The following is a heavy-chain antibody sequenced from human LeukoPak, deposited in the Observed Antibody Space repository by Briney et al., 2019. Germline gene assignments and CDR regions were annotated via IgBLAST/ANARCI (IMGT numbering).Heavy chain of an antibody. D-gene: IGHD3-22*01. CDR3: ARNRDYYDSSAAFDI. J-gene: IGHJ3*02. Sequence: GGSLRLSCAASGFTFSSYAIYWVRQAPGKGLEWVAVISYDGSTKYYADSVKGRFAISRDNSKNTLYLQMNSLRAEDTAVYYCARNRDYYDSSAAFDIWGQGTMVAVSS. V-gene: IGHV3-30*09. CDR2: ISYDGSTK. CDR1: GFTFSSYA.